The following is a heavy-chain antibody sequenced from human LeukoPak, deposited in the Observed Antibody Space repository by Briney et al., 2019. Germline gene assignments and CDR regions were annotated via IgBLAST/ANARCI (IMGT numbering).Heavy chain of an antibody. V-gene: IGHV1-46*01. CDR1: GYTFTSYY. D-gene: IGHD2-2*01. CDR3: ARAAYCSSSTCRLSIYYYYGMDV. J-gene: IGHJ6*02. Sequence: ASVTVSFKASGYTFTSYYMHWVRQAPGQGLEWMGIINPSGDSTSYAQKFQGRVTMTRDTSTSTVYMGLTSLRSEDTAVYFCARAAYCSSSTCRLSIYYYYGMDVWGQGTTVTVSS. CDR2: INPSGDST.